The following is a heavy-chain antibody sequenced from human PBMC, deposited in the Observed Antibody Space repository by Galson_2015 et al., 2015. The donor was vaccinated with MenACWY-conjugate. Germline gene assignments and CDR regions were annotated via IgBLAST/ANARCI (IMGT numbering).Heavy chain of an antibody. D-gene: IGHD6-13*01. Sequence: SLRLSCAASGFTFNNYAMSWFRHSPGRGLEWVSALNGDDDQPFYAEAVKGRFTVARDSARNTVYLQMKSLRPEDTAIYYCAKRIAPSGAPYYFDSWGQGTLVTVSS. V-gene: IGHV3-23*01. CDR1: GFTFNNYA. J-gene: IGHJ4*02. CDR2: LNGDDDQP. CDR3: AKRIAPSGAPYYFDS.